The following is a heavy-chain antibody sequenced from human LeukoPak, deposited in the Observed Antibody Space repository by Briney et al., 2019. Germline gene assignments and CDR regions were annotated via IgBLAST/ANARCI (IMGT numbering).Heavy chain of an antibody. D-gene: IGHD3-16*01. CDR3: AEGGSLDI. V-gene: IGHV3-23*01. CDR2: ISGSGVST. Sequence: SGGSLRLSCAASGFTFSNYNMNWVRQAPGKGLEWVSAISGSGVSTFYADSVKGRFSISRDNSKNTLYLEMNSLRGEDTALYFCAEGGSLDIWGQGTMVTVSS. J-gene: IGHJ3*02. CDR1: GFTFSNYN.